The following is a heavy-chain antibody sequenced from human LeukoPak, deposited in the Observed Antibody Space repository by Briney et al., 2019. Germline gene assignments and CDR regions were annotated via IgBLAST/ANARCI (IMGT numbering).Heavy chain of an antibody. Sequence: GGSLRLSCATSGFTFSSYGMHWVRQAPGKGLQWVVFIRHDGSNKYYADSVKGRFTISRDNSKNTVYLQMNSLRAEDTAVYYCASSNGYNFIEDAFDIWGQGTMVTVSS. D-gene: IGHD5-24*01. CDR3: ASSNGYNFIEDAFDI. V-gene: IGHV3-30*02. CDR1: GFTFSSYG. J-gene: IGHJ3*02. CDR2: IRHDGSNK.